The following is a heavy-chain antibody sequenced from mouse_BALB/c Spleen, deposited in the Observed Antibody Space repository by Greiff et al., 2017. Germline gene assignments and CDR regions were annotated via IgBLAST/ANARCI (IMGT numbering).Heavy chain of an antibody. CDR2: IFPGSGNT. CDR1: GYSFTSYY. CDR3: ARGRNYDGAMDY. Sequence: QVQLQQSGPELVKPGASVKISCKASGYSFTSYYIHWVKQRPGQGLEWIGWIFPGSGNTKYNEKFKGKATLTADTSSSTAYMQLSSLTSEDSAVYFCARGRNYDGAMDYWGQGTSVTVSS. J-gene: IGHJ4*01. D-gene: IGHD2-4*01. V-gene: IGHV1-66*01.